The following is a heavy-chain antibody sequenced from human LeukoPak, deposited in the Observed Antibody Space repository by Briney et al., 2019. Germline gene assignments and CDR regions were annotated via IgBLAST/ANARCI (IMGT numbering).Heavy chain of an antibody. J-gene: IGHJ4*02. V-gene: IGHV3-7*01. CDR2: IKQDGSEK. Sequence: PGGSLRLSCAASGFTFSGYWMSWVRQAPGKELEWVANIKQDGSEKYYVDSVKGRFTISRDNAKNSLYLQMNGLRAEDTAVYYCARESRLWFGEPYYFDYWGQGTLVTVSS. D-gene: IGHD3-10*01. CDR3: ARESRLWFGEPYYFDY. CDR1: GFTFSGYW.